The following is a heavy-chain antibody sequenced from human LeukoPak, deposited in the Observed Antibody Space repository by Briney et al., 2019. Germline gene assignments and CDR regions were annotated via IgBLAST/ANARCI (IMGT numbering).Heavy chain of an antibody. CDR1: GYSFTSNY. J-gene: IGHJ4*02. Sequence: ASVKVSCKASGYSFTSNYIHWVRQAPGQGLEWMGMIYPRDGSTSYAQKFQGRVAVTRDTSTSTVHMELSGLRSEDTAVYYCARDQEAFDYWGQGTLVTVSS. CDR3: ARDQEAFDY. CDR2: IYPRDGST. V-gene: IGHV1-46*01.